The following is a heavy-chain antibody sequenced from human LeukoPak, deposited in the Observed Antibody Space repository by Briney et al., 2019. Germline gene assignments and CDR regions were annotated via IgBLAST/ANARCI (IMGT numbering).Heavy chain of an antibody. V-gene: IGHV4-4*02. CDR2: IYHSGST. J-gene: IGHJ4*02. D-gene: IGHD3-10*01. CDR3: ARDLTMVRGVSMYYFDY. CDR1: GGSISSSNW. Sequence: GTLSLTFAVSGGSISSSNWWSWVRQPPGKGLEWIGEIYHSGSTNYNPALKSRVPISVDKSKNQFSLKLSSVTAADTAVYYCARDLTMVRGVSMYYFDYWGQGTLVTVSS.